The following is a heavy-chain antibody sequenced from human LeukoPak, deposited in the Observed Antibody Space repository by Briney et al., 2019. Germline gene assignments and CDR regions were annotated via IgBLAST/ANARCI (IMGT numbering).Heavy chain of an antibody. CDR3: ARDYEDIVVVVAATPGDY. Sequence: ASVKVSCKASGYTFTGYYMHWVRQAPGQGLEWMGWINPNSGGTNYAQKFQGRVTMTRDTSISTAYMELSRLRSDDTAVYYCARDYEDIVVVVAATPGDYWGQGTLVTVS. CDR2: INPNSGGT. V-gene: IGHV1-2*02. CDR1: GYTFTGYY. D-gene: IGHD2-15*01. J-gene: IGHJ4*02.